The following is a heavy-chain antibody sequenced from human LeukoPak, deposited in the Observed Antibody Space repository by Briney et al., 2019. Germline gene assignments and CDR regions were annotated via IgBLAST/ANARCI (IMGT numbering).Heavy chain of an antibody. CDR1: GFTFGDYA. J-gene: IGHJ3*02. V-gene: IGHV3-49*04. CDR3: TRGGDFGVPAALGIDAFDI. CDR2: IRSKAYGGTI. D-gene: IGHD2-2*01. Sequence: LAGGSLRLSCTGSGFTFGDYALAWVRQPPGKGLEWVGFIRSKAYGGTIEYAASVKGRFTISRDNSRNIAYLQMNILKTEDTAVYYCTRGGDFGVPAALGIDAFDIWGQGTMVAVSS.